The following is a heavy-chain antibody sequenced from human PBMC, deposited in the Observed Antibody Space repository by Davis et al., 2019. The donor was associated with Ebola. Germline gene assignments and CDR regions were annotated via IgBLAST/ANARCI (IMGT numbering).Heavy chain of an antibody. J-gene: IGHJ4*02. D-gene: IGHD5-12*01. CDR3: ARVYSGYD. CDR2: ISNGGAYI. Sequence: PGGSLRLSCAASGFTFDVYTMDWVRQGPRKGLEWVASISNGGAYIFYADSVKGRFTISRDNAKKFLYLQMDRLRVEDTGTYFCARVYSGYDWGQGTQVVVSS. CDR1: GFTFDVYT. V-gene: IGHV3-21*01.